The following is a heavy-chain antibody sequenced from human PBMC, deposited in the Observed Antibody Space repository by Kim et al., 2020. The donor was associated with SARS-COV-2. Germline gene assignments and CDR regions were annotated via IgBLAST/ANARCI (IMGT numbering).Heavy chain of an antibody. D-gene: IGHD3-3*01. J-gene: IGHJ6*02. V-gene: IGHV4-30-2*05. CDR3: ATFTIFGVVYMDV. Sequence: YNPSLKSRVTRSVDTSKDQFSLKLSSVTAADTAVYYCATFTIFGVVYMDVWGQGTTVTVSS.